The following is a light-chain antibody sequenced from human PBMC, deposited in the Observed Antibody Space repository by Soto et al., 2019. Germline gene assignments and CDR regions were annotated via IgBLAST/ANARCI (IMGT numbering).Light chain of an antibody. J-gene: IGLJ1*01. CDR2: RNN. CDR3: AAWDDSLSARYV. CDR1: SSNIGSNY. Sequence: VLTQPPSASGTPGQRVTISCSGSSSNIGSNYVYWYQQLPGTAPKLLIYRNNQRPSGVPDRFSGSKSGTSASLAISGLRSEDEADYYCAAWDDSLSARYVFGTGTKVTVL. V-gene: IGLV1-47*01.